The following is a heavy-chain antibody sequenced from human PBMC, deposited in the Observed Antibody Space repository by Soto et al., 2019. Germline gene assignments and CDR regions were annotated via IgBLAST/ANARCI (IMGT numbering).Heavy chain of an antibody. CDR3: ARAVTIFGVVMNRFDP. Sequence: SETLSLTCTVSGGSISSGDYYWSWIRQPPGKGLEWIGYIYYSGSTYYNPSLKSRVTISVDTSKNQFSLKLSSVTAADTAVYYCARAVTIFGVVMNRFDPWGQGTLVTVSS. V-gene: IGHV4-30-4*01. D-gene: IGHD3-3*01. J-gene: IGHJ5*02. CDR1: GGSISSGDYY. CDR2: IYYSGST.